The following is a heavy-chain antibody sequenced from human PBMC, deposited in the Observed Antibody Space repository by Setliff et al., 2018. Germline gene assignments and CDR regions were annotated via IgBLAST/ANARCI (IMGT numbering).Heavy chain of an antibody. V-gene: IGHV1-24*01. CDR3: ATVDIVATITGGYYFDY. CDR1: GYTLTELS. D-gene: IGHD5-12*01. CDR2: FDPEDGET. J-gene: IGHJ4*02. Sequence: EASVKVSCKVSGYTLTELSRHWVRQAPGKGLEWMGGFDPEDGETIYAQKFQGRVTMTEDTSTDTAYMELSSLRSEDTAVYYCATVDIVATITGGYYFDYWGQGTLVTVSS.